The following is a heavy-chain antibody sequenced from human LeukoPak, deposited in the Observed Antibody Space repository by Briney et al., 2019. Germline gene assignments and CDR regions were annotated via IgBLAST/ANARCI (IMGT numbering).Heavy chain of an antibody. CDR3: ARGPPFDP. J-gene: IGHJ3*01. Sequence: GGSLRLSCVASTFTVSSNFMSWVRQAPGKGLEWVSIIYSGGVTNYADSVKGRFTISRDNSKNTLYLQMNSLRAEDTAVYYCARGPPFDPWGQGTMVTVSS. D-gene: IGHD3-10*01. CDR1: TFTVSSNF. V-gene: IGHV3-66*01. CDR2: IYSGGVT.